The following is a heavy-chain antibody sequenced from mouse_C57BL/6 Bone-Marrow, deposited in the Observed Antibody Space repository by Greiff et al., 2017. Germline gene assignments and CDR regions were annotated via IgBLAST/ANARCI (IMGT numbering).Heavy chain of an antibody. CDR2: IDPENGDT. CDR1: GFNIKDDY. V-gene: IGHV14-4*01. CDR3: STYYGSSYWYFDV. Sequence: VQLQQSGAELVRPGASVKLSCTASGFNIKDDYMHWVKQRPEQGLEWIGWIDPENGDTAYASKFQGKATITADTDSNTAYLQLSSLTSEDTAVYYCSTYYGSSYWYFDVWGTGTTVTVSS. J-gene: IGHJ1*03. D-gene: IGHD1-1*01.